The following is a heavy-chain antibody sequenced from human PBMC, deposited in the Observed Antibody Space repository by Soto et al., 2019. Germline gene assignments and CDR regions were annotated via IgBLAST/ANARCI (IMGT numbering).Heavy chain of an antibody. CDR1: GFTFSSYG. J-gene: IGHJ4*02. D-gene: IGHD3-3*01. CDR2: IWYDGSNK. Sequence: GGSLRLSCAASGFTFSSYGMHWVRQAPGKGLEWVAVIWYDGSNKYYADSVKGRFTISRDNSKNTLYLQMNSLRAEDTAVYYCARSVRSYDFWSGPRGGFDYWGQGTLVTVSS. CDR3: ARSVRSYDFWSGPRGGFDY. V-gene: IGHV3-33*01.